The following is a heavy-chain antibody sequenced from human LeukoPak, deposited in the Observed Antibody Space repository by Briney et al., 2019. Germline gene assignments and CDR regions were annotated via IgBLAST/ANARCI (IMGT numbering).Heavy chain of an antibody. V-gene: IGHV1-18*01. J-gene: IGHJ4*02. CDR1: GYTFSSYG. Sequence: GASVKVSCKASGYTFSSYGITWVRQAPGQGLEWMGWISAYNGNTNYAQKFQGRVTMTTDTSTGTAYMELMSLRSYDTAVYYCAREYDRSFEYWGQGTLVTVSS. CDR3: AREYDRSFEY. CDR2: ISAYNGNT. D-gene: IGHD1-1*01.